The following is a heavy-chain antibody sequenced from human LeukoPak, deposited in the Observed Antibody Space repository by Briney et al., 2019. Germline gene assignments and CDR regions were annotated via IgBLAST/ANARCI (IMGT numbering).Heavy chain of an antibody. V-gene: IGHV3-30*03. Sequence: PGRSLRLSCAASGFTFSSYGMHWVRQAPGKGLEWVAVISYDGSNKYYADSVKGRFTISRDNAKNSVSLQMNSLRAEDTAVYYCARDRGSAYSSPPHNWFDPWGQGTLVTVSS. CDR1: GFTFSSYG. CDR3: ARDRGSAYSSPPHNWFDP. D-gene: IGHD3-22*01. J-gene: IGHJ5*02. CDR2: ISYDGSNK.